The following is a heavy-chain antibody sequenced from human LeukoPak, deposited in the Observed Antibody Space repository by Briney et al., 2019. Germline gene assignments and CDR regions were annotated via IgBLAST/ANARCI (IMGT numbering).Heavy chain of an antibody. CDR1: GYTFTGYY. J-gene: IGHJ4*02. D-gene: IGHD5-12*01. Sequence: ASVKVSCKASGYTFTGYYMHWVRQAPGQGLEWMGWINPNSGGTNYAQKFQGRVTMTRDTSISTAYMELSRLRSDDTAVYYCARVRAYSGYDLGFDYWGQGTLVTVSS. CDR2: INPNSGGT. CDR3: ARVRAYSGYDLGFDY. V-gene: IGHV1-2*02.